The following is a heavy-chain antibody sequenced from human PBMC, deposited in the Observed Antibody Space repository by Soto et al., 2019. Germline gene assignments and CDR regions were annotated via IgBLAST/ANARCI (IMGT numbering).Heavy chain of an antibody. D-gene: IGHD4-17*01. CDR1: GYNFTSYG. V-gene: IGHV1-18*01. CDR3: ARGRYGGY. CDR2: ISAHNDNT. Sequence: QVHLVQSGAEVRKPGASVKVSCKGSGYNFTSYGIAWVRQAPGQGLEWMGWISAHNDNTNYAQKVQGRVTVTRDTSTSTAYMVLRNLRSDGTAVYYCARGRYGGYWGQGALVTVSS. J-gene: IGHJ4*02.